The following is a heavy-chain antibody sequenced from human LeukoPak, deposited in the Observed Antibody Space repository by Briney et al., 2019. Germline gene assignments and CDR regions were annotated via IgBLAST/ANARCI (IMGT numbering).Heavy chain of an antibody. Sequence: ASVKVSCKAFGYTFTNYGIIWVRRAPGQGLEWMGWISAYNGNTKYALKFQGRVTMTTDTSTRTAYMELRSLRSDDTAVYYCARGLPPRRNYDSSGYYSYYFDYWGQGTLVTVSS. V-gene: IGHV1-18*01. CDR2: ISAYNGNT. D-gene: IGHD3-22*01. J-gene: IGHJ4*02. CDR3: ARGLPPRRNYDSSGYYSYYFDY. CDR1: GYTFTNYG.